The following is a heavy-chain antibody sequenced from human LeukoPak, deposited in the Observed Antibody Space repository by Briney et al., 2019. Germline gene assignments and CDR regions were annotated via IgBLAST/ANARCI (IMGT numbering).Heavy chain of an antibody. D-gene: IGHD2-21*01. CDR3: ARDFRGEKYVDD. J-gene: IGHJ4*02. CDR2: ISSSSSYI. CDR1: GFTFSSYS. V-gene: IGHV3-21*01. Sequence: GGSLRLSCAASGFTFSSYSMNWVRQAPGKGLEWVSSISSSSSYIYYADSVKGRFTISRDNAKNSLYLQMNSLRAEDTAVYYCARDFRGEKYVDDRGQRTLVTVSS.